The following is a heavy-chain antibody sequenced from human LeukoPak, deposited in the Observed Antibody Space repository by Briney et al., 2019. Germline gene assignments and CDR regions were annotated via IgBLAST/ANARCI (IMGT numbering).Heavy chain of an antibody. D-gene: IGHD2-15*01. CDR3: AREVVSSPSYFDS. CDR2: ICSNDNNT. Sequence: AGGSLRLSCAASGFTFSSYAMNWVRQAPGKGLEWVSAICSNDNNTYYANSVKGRFTISRDNSKNTLYLLMNSLIPEDTAVYYCAREVVSSPSYFDSWGQGTLVTVSS. V-gene: IGHV3-23*01. CDR1: GFTFSSYA. J-gene: IGHJ4*02.